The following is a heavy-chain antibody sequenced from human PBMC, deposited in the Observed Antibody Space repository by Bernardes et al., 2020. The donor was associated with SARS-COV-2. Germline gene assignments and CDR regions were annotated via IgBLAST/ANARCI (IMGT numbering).Heavy chain of an antibody. Sequence: GGSLRLSCEASGFISSRFAMHWVRQAPGKGLEWVAIISYEGRTVYNAGSVKGRFTISRDNSKNTIFLQMTSLRTEDTAVYFCAREGDDSTSSYFDYWGQGTLVTVSS. CDR2: ISYEGRTV. CDR3: AREGDDSTSSYFDY. J-gene: IGHJ4*02. CDR1: GFISSRFA. D-gene: IGHD3-22*01. V-gene: IGHV3-30*03.